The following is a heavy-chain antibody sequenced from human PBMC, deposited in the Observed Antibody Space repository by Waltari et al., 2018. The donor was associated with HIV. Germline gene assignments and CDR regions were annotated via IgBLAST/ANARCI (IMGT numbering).Heavy chain of an antibody. Sequence: QEQLVQSGDEGTQLGAPVRAFCQASGSTIIRYEVNWVRQTTAHGIEWMGWMNPNSGNTGYAQKFQGRVTMTRNTSISTAYMELSILRSEDTAVYYCARARRIAARSGYDWFDPWGQGTLVTVSS. CDR1: GSTIIRYE. D-gene: IGHD6-6*01. CDR3: ARARRIAARSGYDWFDP. J-gene: IGHJ5*02. V-gene: IGHV1-8*02. CDR2: MNPNSGNT.